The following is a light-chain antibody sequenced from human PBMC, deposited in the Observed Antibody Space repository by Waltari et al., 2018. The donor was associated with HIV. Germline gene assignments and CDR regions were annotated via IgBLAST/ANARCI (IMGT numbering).Light chain of an antibody. Sequence: DIQMTQSQSSLYASVGDRVTITCRASQDIDRFLHWYQQKPGKAPKLLIYVASNLQDGVPPRFSGSGSATEFTLTITSLQPDDFANYFCQQTYRRPHTFGGGTKLE. CDR1: QDIDRF. J-gene: IGKJ4*01. CDR3: QQTYRRPHT. V-gene: IGKV1-39*01. CDR2: VAS.